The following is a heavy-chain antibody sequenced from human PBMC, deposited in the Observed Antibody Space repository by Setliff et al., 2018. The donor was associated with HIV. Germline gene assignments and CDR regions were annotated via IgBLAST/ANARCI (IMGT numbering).Heavy chain of an antibody. CDR2: INPSGGST. CDR1: GYTFTSYY. CDR3: AREGDYDFWSHRYRFYYFDY. J-gene: IGHJ4*02. Sequence: ASVKVSCKASGYTFTSYYMHWVRQAPGQGLEWMGIINPSGGSTSYAQKFQGRVTMTRDTSTSTVYMELSSLRSEDTAVYYCAREGDYDFWSHRYRFYYFDYWGQGSLVTVSS. V-gene: IGHV1-46*01. D-gene: IGHD3-3*01.